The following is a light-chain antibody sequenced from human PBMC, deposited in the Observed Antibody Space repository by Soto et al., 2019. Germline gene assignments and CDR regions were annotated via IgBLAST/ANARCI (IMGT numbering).Light chain of an antibody. CDR1: QSLLHITGETF. CDR3: MKSTQLPPT. V-gene: IGKV2D-29*02. Sequence: DVVMTQSPLSLLVAPGQPASISGTSSQSLLHITGETFLFWYLQKPGQSKQLLIYEVSTRVSGVPDRFSGSGSGTDFTLEISRVETDDVGIYYCMKSTQLPPTFGKGTRLEIK. CDR2: EVS. J-gene: IGKJ5*01.